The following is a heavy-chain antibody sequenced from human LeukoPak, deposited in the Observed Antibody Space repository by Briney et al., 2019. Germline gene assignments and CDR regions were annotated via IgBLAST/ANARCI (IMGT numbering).Heavy chain of an antibody. CDR2: ISYDGSNK. CDR1: GFTFSSYA. CDR3: AKDLGDSYGAGGTFDY. Sequence: GGSLRLSCAASGFTFSSYAMSWVRQAPGKGLEWVAVISYDGSNKYYADSVKGRFTISRDNSKNTLYLQMNSLRAEDTAGYYCAKDLGDSYGAGGTFDYWGQGALVTVSS. V-gene: IGHV3-30*18. D-gene: IGHD5-18*01. J-gene: IGHJ4*02.